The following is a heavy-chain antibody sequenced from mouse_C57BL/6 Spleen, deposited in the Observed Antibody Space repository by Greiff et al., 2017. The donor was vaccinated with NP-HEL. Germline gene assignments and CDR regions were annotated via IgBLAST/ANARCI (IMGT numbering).Heavy chain of an antibody. CDR3: ARGDFDY. Sequence: QVQLQQPGAELVRPGPSVKLSCKASGYTFTSYWMHWVKQRPGQGLEWIGVIDPSDSYTNYNQKFKGKATLTVDTSSSTAYMQLSSLTSEDSAVYYCARGDFDYWGQGTTLTVSS. CDR2: IDPSDSYT. J-gene: IGHJ2*01. V-gene: IGHV1-59*01. CDR1: GYTFTSYW.